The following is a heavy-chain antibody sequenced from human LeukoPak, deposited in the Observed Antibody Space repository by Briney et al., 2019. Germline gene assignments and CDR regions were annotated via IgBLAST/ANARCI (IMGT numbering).Heavy chain of an antibody. D-gene: IGHD3-10*01. CDR2: IKKDGRDK. J-gene: IGHJ4*02. Sequence: PGGSRRLSCAASGFTFSNYWMTWVRQAPGKGLEWVANIKKDGRDKYYVDSVKGRFTISKDNAKNSVYLQMSSLRVEDTAVYYCARDAGTGFDYWGQGALVTVSS. CDR3: ARDAGTGFDY. V-gene: IGHV3-7*01. CDR1: GFTFSNYW.